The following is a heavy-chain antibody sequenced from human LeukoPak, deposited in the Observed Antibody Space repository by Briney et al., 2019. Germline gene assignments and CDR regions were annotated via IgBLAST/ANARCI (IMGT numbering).Heavy chain of an antibody. CDR3: ARAPHYYDPFLYYFDY. CDR1: GFTFSSYW. CDR2: IKQDGSEK. Sequence: GGSLRLSCAASGFTFSSYWMSWVRQAPGKGLEWVANIKQDGSEKYYVDSVKGRFTISRDNAKNSLYLQMNSLRAEDTAVYYCARAPHYYDPFLYYFDYRGQGTLVTVSS. D-gene: IGHD3-22*01. J-gene: IGHJ4*02. V-gene: IGHV3-7*01.